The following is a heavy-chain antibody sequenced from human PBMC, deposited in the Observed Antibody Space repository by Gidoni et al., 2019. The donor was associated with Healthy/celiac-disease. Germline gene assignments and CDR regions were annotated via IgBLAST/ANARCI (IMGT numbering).Heavy chain of an antibody. CDR2: IYSNGKL. Sequence: QVQLQESGPGLVKSSEPLSLTCIVSGGSMSSYYWTWIRQPPGKGLEWIGYIYSNGKLDYNPSLKSRITISVDTSRSQFSLKFNSVTAADTAVYYCARGRTYSYYWGQGTLVTVSS. D-gene: IGHD2-21*01. J-gene: IGHJ4*02. CDR3: ARGRTYSYY. V-gene: IGHV4-59*01. CDR1: GGSMSSYY.